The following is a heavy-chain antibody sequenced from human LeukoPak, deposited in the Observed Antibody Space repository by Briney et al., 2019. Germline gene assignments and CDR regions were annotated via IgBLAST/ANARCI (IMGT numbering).Heavy chain of an antibody. CDR1: GFTFRSYT. D-gene: IGHD2-2*01. J-gene: IGHJ4*02. V-gene: IGHV3-21*01. CDR3: ARGFCNSASCYCYY. CDR2: ISISSSSI. Sequence: GGSLRLSCAASGFTFRSYTMNWVRQAPGKGLEWVSSISISSSSIYYADSVKGRFTISRDNAKKSLYLQMNSLRDEDMAMYECARGFCNSASCYCYYWGQGTLVTVSS.